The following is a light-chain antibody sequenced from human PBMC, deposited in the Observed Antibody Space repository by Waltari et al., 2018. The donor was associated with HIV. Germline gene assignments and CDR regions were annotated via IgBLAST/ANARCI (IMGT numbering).Light chain of an antibody. Sequence: QPVLTQPPSASGSPGQSVTISCTGTSRDIGTYTYVSWYQQHPGRAPNLLIYEVNKRPSGVPDRFSGSKSANTASLTVSGLQVADEADYYCSSYAGNNNYVFGTGTRVTVL. CDR3: SSYAGNNNYV. J-gene: IGLJ1*01. CDR2: EVN. V-gene: IGLV2-8*01. CDR1: SRDIGTYTY.